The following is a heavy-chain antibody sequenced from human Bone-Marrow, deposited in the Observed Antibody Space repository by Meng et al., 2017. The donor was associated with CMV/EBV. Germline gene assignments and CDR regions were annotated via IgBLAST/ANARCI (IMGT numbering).Heavy chain of an antibody. J-gene: IGHJ6*02. CDR3: ARYSSSSGEGYYYYGMDV. CDR2: ISGSGGST. D-gene: IGHD6-6*01. V-gene: IGHV3-23*01. Sequence: GESLKISCAASGFTFSSYAMSWVRQAPGKGLEWVSAISGSGGSTYYADSVKGRFTISRDNAKNSLYLQMNSLRAEDTAVYYCARYSSSSGEGYYYYGMDVWGQGTTVTVSS. CDR1: GFTFSSYA.